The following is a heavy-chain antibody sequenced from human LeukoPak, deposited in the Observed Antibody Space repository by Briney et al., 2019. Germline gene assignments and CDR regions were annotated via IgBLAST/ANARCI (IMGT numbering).Heavy chain of an antibody. CDR1: GFTFSSYA. J-gene: IGHJ4*02. Sequence: TGGSLRLSCAASGFTFSSYAMSWVRQAPGKGLEWVSAISGSGGSTYYADSVKGRFTISRDNSKNTLYLQMNSLRAEDTAVYYCAKATYYDFWCGYYTGYWGQGTLVTVSS. CDR3: AKATYYDFWCGYYTGY. CDR2: ISGSGGST. V-gene: IGHV3-23*01. D-gene: IGHD3-3*01.